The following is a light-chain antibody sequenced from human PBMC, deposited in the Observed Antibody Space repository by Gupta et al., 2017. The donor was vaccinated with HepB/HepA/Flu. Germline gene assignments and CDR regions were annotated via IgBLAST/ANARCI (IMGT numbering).Light chain of an antibody. Sequence: QSAPTQPPPVSGSPGQSVTISCTGTSTDIGAYNYVSWYQQCPGKAPRLIIFNVSDRPSGVSNRFSGSKSGNMASLTISGLQTEDEGDYYCSSSTTSSTRVLFGGGTQLTVL. CDR1: STDIGAYNY. V-gene: IGLV2-14*03. CDR3: SSSTTSSTRVL. CDR2: NVS. J-gene: IGLJ2*01.